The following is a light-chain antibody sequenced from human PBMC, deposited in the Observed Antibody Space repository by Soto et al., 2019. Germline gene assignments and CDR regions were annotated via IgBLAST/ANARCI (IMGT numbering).Light chain of an antibody. J-gene: IGKJ1*01. CDR1: QRVSNNF. CDR3: QQYGSTPWT. CDR2: DAT. V-gene: IGKV3D-20*01. Sequence: VVLTQFPGTLSLSPGETATLSCGASQRVSNNFLGWYQQKPGLPPRLLIYDATSRANGIPERFSCRGPGTHFTLTISRLEPEDFAVYSCQQYGSTPWTFGRGTKVDIK.